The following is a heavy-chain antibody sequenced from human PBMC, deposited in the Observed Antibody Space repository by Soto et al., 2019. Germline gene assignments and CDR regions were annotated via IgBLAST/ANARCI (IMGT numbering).Heavy chain of an antibody. CDR1: GDTFTSYD. CDR2: MNPRSGNT. J-gene: IGHJ4*02. CDR3: ARARGGYTGSFYTDS. Sequence: QVRLVQYGAEVKKPGASVKVSCRTSGDTFTSYDVNWVRQATGQGLEWIGWMNPRSGNTGYAQRFQGRVAMTRDTSIGTAYMELSSLTSEDTAVYFCARARGGYTGSFYTDSWGQGTLVTVSS. D-gene: IGHD3-10*01. V-gene: IGHV1-8*01.